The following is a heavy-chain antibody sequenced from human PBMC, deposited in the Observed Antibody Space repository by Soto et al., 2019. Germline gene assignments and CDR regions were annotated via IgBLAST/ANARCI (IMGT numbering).Heavy chain of an antibody. V-gene: IGHV1-46*01. CDR1: GYTFTSYY. CDR2: INPSGGST. Sequence: ASVKVSCKASGYTFTSYYMHWVRQAPGQGLEWMGIINPSGGSTSYAQKFQGRVTMTRDTSTSTVYMELSSLRSEDTAVYYCARDHPPYYYDSSGPSNWFDPWGQGTLVTVSS. D-gene: IGHD3-22*01. J-gene: IGHJ5*02. CDR3: ARDHPPYYYDSSGPSNWFDP.